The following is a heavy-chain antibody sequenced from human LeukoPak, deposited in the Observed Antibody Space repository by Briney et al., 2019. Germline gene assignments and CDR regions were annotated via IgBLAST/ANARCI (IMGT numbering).Heavy chain of an antibody. CDR2: IGTAGDT. Sequence: GGSLRLSCAASGFTFSSYDMHWVRQATGKGLEWVPAIGTAGDTYYPGSVKGRFTISRDNSKNTLYLQMNSLRAEDTAVYYCARARPRIAAAADYWGQGTLVTVSS. J-gene: IGHJ4*02. D-gene: IGHD6-13*01. CDR1: GFTFSSYD. CDR3: ARARPRIAAAADY. V-gene: IGHV3-13*01.